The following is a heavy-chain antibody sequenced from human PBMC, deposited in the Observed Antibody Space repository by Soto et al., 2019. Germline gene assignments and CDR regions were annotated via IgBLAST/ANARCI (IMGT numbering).Heavy chain of an antibody. CDR3: AKAVQSGSYPNDAFDI. J-gene: IGHJ3*02. V-gene: IGHV3-23*01. Sequence: GGSLRLSCAASGFTFSSYAMSWVRQAPGKGLEWVSAISGSGGSTYYADSVKGRFTTSRDNSKNTLYLQMNSLRAEDTAVYYCAKAVQSGSYPNDAFDIWGQGTMVTVSS. CDR2: ISGSGGST. D-gene: IGHD1-26*01. CDR1: GFTFSSYA.